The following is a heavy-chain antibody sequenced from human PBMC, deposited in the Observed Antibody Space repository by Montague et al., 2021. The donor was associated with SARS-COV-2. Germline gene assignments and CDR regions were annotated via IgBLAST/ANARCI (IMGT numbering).Heavy chain of an antibody. CDR3: ARGWAFDP. CDR2: VYYNGDT. J-gene: IGHJ3*01. CDR1: GGSTASHY. V-gene: IGHV4-59*08. Sequence: SETLSLTCTVSGGSTASHYWSWIRQSPGQRPECIGYVYYNGDTKYNPSLQSRVTISLDTSENQFSLRLTSVTAADPAVNFCARGWAFDPWGQGRLVTVSS. D-gene: IGHD6-19*01.